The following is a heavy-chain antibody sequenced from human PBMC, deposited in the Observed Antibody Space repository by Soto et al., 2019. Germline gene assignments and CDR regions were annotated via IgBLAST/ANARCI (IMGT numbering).Heavy chain of an antibody. CDR1: GDSISSSTYF. CDR2: IYYSRST. J-gene: IGHJ4*02. Sequence: QLQLQESGPGLVKPSETLSLACTVSGDSISSSTYFWGWVRQPPGNGLEWIGSIYYSRSTYYNPSLESRVTISVVTSKHHFSLKLSSVTDADTAVYYCARHLGEGYFDYWGQGTLVTVSS. CDR3: ARHLGEGYFDY. V-gene: IGHV4-39*01.